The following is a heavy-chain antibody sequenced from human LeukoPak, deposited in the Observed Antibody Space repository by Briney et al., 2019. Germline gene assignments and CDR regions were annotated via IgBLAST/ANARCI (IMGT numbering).Heavy chain of an antibody. J-gene: IGHJ4*02. Sequence: SQTLSLTCAISGDSVSSSTAAWNWIRQSPSRGLEWLGRTYYRSKWYYDYAVSVKSQITINPDTSKNQFSLQLNSVTPEDTAVYYCAREPPYYYDSSGYYYWDDYWGQGTLVTVSS. CDR3: AREPPYYYDSSGYYYWDDY. V-gene: IGHV6-1*01. D-gene: IGHD3-22*01. CDR2: TYYRSKWYY. CDR1: GDSVSSSTAA.